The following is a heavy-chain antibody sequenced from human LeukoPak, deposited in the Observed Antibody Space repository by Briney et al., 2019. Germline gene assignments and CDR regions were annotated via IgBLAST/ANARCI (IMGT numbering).Heavy chain of an antibody. Sequence: GGSLRLSCAASGFTFSNYAMSWVRQAPGKGLEWVAVISYDGSHQYSADSVKGRLTISRDNSRHTLYLQMNSLRPEDTAVYYCARARNGTLKYWGQGTLVTVSS. CDR3: ARARNGTLKY. CDR2: ISYDGSHQ. CDR1: GFTFSNYA. D-gene: IGHD1-26*01. V-gene: IGHV3-30*01. J-gene: IGHJ4*02.